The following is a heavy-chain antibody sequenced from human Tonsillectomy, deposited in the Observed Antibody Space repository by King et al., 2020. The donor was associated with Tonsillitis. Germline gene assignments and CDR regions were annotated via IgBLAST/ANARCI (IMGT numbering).Heavy chain of an antibody. CDR3: AQSRSYYDFWSGSQDYYYMDV. Sequence: VQLVESGGGLVQPGVSLRLSCAASGFSFDDNAMHWVRQAPGKGLEWVSLISGYGGSTYYADSLKGRFTISRENSKNSLYLQMNSLRTEDTALYYCAQSRSYYDFWSGSQDYYYMDVWGKGTTVTVSS. D-gene: IGHD3-3*01. CDR1: GFSFDDNA. V-gene: IGHV3-43*02. J-gene: IGHJ6*03. CDR2: ISGYGGST.